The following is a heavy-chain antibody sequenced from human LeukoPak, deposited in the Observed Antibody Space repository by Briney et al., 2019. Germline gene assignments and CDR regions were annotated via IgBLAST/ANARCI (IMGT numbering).Heavy chain of an antibody. V-gene: IGHV4-39*01. J-gene: IGHJ3*02. Sequence: SETLSLTCTVSGGSISSSSYYWGWIRQPPGKGLEWIGSIYYSGSTYYNPSLKSRVTISVDTSKNQFSLKLSSVTAADTAVCYCARAIFPAADAFDIWGQGTMVTVSS. CDR2: IYYSGST. CDR3: ARAIFPAADAFDI. D-gene: IGHD2-15*01. CDR1: GGSISSSSYY.